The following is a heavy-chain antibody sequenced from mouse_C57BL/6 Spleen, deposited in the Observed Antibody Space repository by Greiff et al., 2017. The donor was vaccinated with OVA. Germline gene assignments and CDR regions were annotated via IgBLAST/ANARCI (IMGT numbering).Heavy chain of an antibody. CDR2: ISYDGSN. Sequence: VQLKESGPGLVKPSQSLSLTCSVTGYSITSGYYWNWIRQFPGNKLEWMGYISYDGSNNYNPSLKNRISITRDTSKNQFFLKLNSVTTEDTATYYCARDDGYYGFDYWGQGTTLTVSS. CDR3: ARDDGYYGFDY. D-gene: IGHD2-3*01. J-gene: IGHJ2*01. V-gene: IGHV3-6*01. CDR1: GYSITSGYY.